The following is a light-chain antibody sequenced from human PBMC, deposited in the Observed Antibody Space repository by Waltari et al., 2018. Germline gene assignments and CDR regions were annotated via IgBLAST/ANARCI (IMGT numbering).Light chain of an antibody. V-gene: IGLV2-11*01. J-gene: IGLJ2*01. CDR1: RSYVGGFKY. CDR3: CSYTSSYVV. CDR2: DVS. Sequence: QSALTQPRPVSGSPGQSVNISCTGSRSYVGGFKYVSWYQQPSGKAPKLMICDVSKRPSGVPDRFSGSKSGNTASLTISGLQAEDEADYYCCSYTSSYVVFGGGTKLTVL.